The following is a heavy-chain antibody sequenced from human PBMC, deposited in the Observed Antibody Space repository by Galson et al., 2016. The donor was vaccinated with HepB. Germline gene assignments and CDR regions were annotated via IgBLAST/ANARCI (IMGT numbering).Heavy chain of an antibody. V-gene: IGHV6-1*01. J-gene: IGHJ4*02. CDR3: ARSYLMGRGFGW. CDR1: GDSVSSNSAG. CDR2: TFYMSNWQN. Sequence: CAISGDSVSSNSAGWYWIRQSPSRGLEWLGRTFYMSNWQNDYAESVRSRITINPDTSKNQFSLQLNSVTPEDTAVYYCARSYLMGRGFGWWGQGTLVTVSS. D-gene: IGHD2-8*01.